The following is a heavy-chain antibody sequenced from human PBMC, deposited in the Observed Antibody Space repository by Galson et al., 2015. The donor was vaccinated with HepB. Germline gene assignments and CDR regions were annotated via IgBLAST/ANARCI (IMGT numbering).Heavy chain of an antibody. Sequence: PALVKPTQTLTLTCTFSGFSLSTSGMRVSWIRQPPGKALEWLARIDWDDDKFYSTSLKTRLTISKDTSKNQVVLTMTNMDPVDTATYYCARIEVNGDYGDDAFDIWGQGTMVTVSS. D-gene: IGHD4-17*01. J-gene: IGHJ3*02. CDR3: ARIEVNGDYGDDAFDI. V-gene: IGHV2-70*04. CDR2: IDWDDDK. CDR1: GFSLSTSGMR.